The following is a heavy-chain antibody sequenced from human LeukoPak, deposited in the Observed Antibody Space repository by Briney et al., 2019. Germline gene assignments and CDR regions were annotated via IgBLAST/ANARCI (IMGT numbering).Heavy chain of an antibody. D-gene: IGHD1-26*01. J-gene: IGHJ5*02. CDR2: INPNSGGT. V-gene: IGHV1-2*02. CDR3: ARDQGGSYYWFDP. CDR1: GYTFTGYY. Sequence: ASVKVSCKASGYTFTGYYMHWVRQAPGQGLEWMGWINPNSGGTNYAQNLQGRVTMTTDTSTSTAYMELRSLRSDDTAVYFCARDQGGSYYWFDPWGQGTLVTVSS.